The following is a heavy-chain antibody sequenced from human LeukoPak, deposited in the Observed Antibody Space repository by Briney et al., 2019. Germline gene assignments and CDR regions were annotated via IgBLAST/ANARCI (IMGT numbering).Heavy chain of an antibody. V-gene: IGHV1-8*01. J-gene: IGHJ3*02. CDR2: MNPNTGNT. CDR1: GYTFTSYD. CDR3: ARNDYGDGDAFDI. Sequence: ASVKVSCKASGYTFTSYDINWVRQATGQGLEWVGWMNPNTGNTGRAQKFQGRVTMTRDTSTNTAYMELSSLRSEDTAVYFCARNDYGDGDAFDIWGQGTMVTVS. D-gene: IGHD4-17*01.